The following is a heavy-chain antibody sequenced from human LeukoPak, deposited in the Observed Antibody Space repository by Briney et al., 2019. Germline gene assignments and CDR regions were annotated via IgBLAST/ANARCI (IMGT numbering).Heavy chain of an antibody. CDR2: ISAYNGNT. V-gene: IGHV1-18*01. Sequence: ASVKVSCTASGYTFTSYGISWVRQAPGQGLDWMGWISAYNGNTNYAQKLQGRVTMTTDTSTSTAYMELRSLRSDDTAVYYCARDSPATVTQGRDYYYGMDVWGQGTTVTVSS. J-gene: IGHJ6*02. CDR1: GYTFTSYG. CDR3: ARDSPATVTQGRDYYYGMDV. D-gene: IGHD4-11*01.